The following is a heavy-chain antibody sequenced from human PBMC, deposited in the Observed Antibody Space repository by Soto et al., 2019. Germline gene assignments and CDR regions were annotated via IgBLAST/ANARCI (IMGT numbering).Heavy chain of an antibody. CDR2: IYYSGST. V-gene: IGHV4-31*03. D-gene: IGHD3-22*01. J-gene: IGHJ4*02. CDR3: ARQRPYYYGSSGSYYFDY. CDR1: GGSISSGCYY. Sequence: PSETLSLTCTVSGGSISSGCYYWSWIRQHPGKGLEWIGYIYYSGSTYYNPSLKSRVTISVDTSKNHFSLKLRSVTAADTAVYYCARQRPYYYGSSGSYYFDYWGQGALVSVSS.